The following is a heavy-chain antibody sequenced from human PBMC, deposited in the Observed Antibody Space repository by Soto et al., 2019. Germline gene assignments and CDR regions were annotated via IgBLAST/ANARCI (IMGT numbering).Heavy chain of an antibody. CDR3: AKSPSVYSTSWYYFDY. Sequence: GGSLRLSCAASGFTFSSYAMSWVRQAPGKGLEWVSAISGSGGSTYYADSVKGRFTISRDNSKNTLYLQMNSLRAEDTAVYYCAKSPSVYSTSWYYFDYWGQRTLVPVTS. CDR2: ISGSGGST. V-gene: IGHV3-23*01. CDR1: GFTFSSYA. J-gene: IGHJ4*02. D-gene: IGHD6-13*01.